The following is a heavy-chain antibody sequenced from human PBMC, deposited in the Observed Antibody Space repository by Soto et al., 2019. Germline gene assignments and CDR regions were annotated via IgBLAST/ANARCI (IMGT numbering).Heavy chain of an antibody. Sequence: ASVKLSCKACGDSFTSYAMHWVRQAPGQRFEWMGWINAGNGNTKYSQKFQGRVTITRDTSASTAYMELSSLRSEDTAVYYCARAWVVVTAPDYWGQGTLVTVSS. D-gene: IGHD2-21*02. CDR2: INAGNGNT. CDR1: GDSFTSYA. V-gene: IGHV1-3*01. CDR3: ARAWVVVTAPDY. J-gene: IGHJ4*02.